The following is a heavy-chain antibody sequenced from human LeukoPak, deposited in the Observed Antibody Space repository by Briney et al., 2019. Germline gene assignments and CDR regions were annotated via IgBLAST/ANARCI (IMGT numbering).Heavy chain of an antibody. CDR1: GYSENFYG. D-gene: IGHD2-2*01. V-gene: IGHV1-18*01. CDR3: ARGPERYQLPHDY. CDR2: TSAYNGNT. Sequence: GASVKVSCKTSGYSENFYGITWVRQVAGQGLEWMGWTSAYNGNTNYAQKLQGRVTMTTDTSTSTAYMELRSLRSDDTAVYYCARGPERYQLPHDYWGQGTLVTVSS. J-gene: IGHJ4*02.